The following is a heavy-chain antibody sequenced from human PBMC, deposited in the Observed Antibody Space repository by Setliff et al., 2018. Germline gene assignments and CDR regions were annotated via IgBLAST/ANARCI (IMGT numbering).Heavy chain of an antibody. V-gene: IGHV4-39*07. Sequence: ASETLSLTCTVSGGSISSSSYYWGWIRQPPGKGLEWIGSIYYSGSTYYNPSLKSRVTISVDTSKNQFSLKLSSVTAADTAVYYCARVGGYYYYYYGMDVWGQGTTGTVSS. CDR1: GGSISSSSYY. J-gene: IGHJ6*02. CDR2: IYYSGST. CDR3: ARVGGYYYYYYGMDV.